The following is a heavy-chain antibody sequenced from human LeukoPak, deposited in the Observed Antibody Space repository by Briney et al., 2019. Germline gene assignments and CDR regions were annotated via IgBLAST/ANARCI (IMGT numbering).Heavy chain of an antibody. J-gene: IGHJ4*02. Sequence: GGSLRLSCAASGFTFSSYSMNCVRQAPGKGLEWVSVIYSGGSTYYADSVKGRFTISRDNSKNTLYLQMNSLRAEDTAVYYCARRDYYEGSGLYWGQGTLVTVSS. CDR3: ARRDYYEGSGLY. CDR1: GFTFSSYS. V-gene: IGHV3-53*01. CDR2: IYSGGST. D-gene: IGHD3-22*01.